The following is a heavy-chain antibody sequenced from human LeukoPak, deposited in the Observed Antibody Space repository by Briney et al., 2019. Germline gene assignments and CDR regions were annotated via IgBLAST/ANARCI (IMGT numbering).Heavy chain of an antibody. D-gene: IGHD5-18*01. CDR2: INPNSGDT. CDR3: ARDMDTGPDLFDY. Sequence: ASVKVSCKASGYTFTDYYIHWVRQGPGQGLEWMGWINPNSGDTDYAQKFQGRVTMTRDTSISTAYMELSSLRSDDTAIYYCARDMDTGPDLFDYWGQGTLVTVSS. CDR1: GYTFTDYY. V-gene: IGHV1-2*02. J-gene: IGHJ4*02.